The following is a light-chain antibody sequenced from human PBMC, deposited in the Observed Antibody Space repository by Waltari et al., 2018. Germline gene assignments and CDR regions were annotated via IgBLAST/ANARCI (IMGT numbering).Light chain of an antibody. CDR3: QHYVRLPAT. V-gene: IGKV3-20*01. J-gene: IGKJ1*01. Sequence: EIVLTQSTGTLPLSPGERATLSCRASQGVGGTLAWSQQKPGQAPRLLMYGASIRAPGTPDRFSGTGSGTDFSLTISRLEPEDFAVYYCQHYVRLPATFGQGTKVEIK. CDR2: GAS. CDR1: QGVGGT.